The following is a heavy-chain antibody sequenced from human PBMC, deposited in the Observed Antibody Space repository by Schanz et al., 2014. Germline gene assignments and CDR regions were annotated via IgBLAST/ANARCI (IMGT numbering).Heavy chain of an antibody. CDR1: GYTFSDYG. J-gene: IGHJ6*02. Sequence: QVQLVQSGAEMKKPGASVKVSCKTSGYTFSDYGITWVRQAPGQGLEWVGWISAYNGHTDYAQKLQGRVTLTTDTSTSTAYMELRNLRSDDTAVYYCARFLARYQYYGVDVWGQGTTVIVSS. D-gene: IGHD3-3*01. CDR3: ARFLARYQYYGVDV. V-gene: IGHV1-18*01. CDR2: ISAYNGHT.